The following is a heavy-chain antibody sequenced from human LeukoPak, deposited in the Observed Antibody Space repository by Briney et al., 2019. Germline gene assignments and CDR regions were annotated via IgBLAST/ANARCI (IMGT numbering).Heavy chain of an antibody. D-gene: IGHD5-18*01. CDR1: GFTFSNAW. J-gene: IGHJ4*02. CDR3: TTDQSSYGFPDY. Sequence: GGSLRLSCAASGFTFSNAWMSWVRQAPGKGLEWVGRIKSKTDGGTTDYAAPVKGRFTISRDDSKNTLYLQMNSLKTEDTAVYYCTTDQSSYGFPDYWGQGTLVTVSS. CDR2: IKSKTDGGTT. V-gene: IGHV3-15*01.